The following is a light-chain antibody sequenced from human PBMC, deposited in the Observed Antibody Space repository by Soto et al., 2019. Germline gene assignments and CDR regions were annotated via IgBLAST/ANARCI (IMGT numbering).Light chain of an antibody. CDR2: EAT. Sequence: QSALTQPASVSGSPGQSITISCTGTSSDVGSYNLVSWYQQHPGKAPKLMIYEATKRPSGVSNRFSGSKSGNTASMTISGFQAEDEADYYCCSYARSSTAVFGGGTKLTVL. J-gene: IGLJ3*02. CDR3: CSYARSSTAV. CDR1: SSDVGSYNL. V-gene: IGLV2-23*01.